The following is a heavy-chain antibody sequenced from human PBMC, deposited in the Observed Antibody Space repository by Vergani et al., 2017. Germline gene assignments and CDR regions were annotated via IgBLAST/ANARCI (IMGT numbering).Heavy chain of an antibody. CDR2: INHSGTI. CDR3: ARNPYCGGDCYSDAFDI. CDR1: GGSLSGYY. V-gene: IGHV4-34*01. J-gene: IGHJ3*02. D-gene: IGHD2-21*02. Sequence: QVQLQQWGPGLLKPSETLSLTCAVYGGSLSGYYWSWIRLAPGKGLEWIGEINHSGTINYNPTLKSPFNVSIDTSRDHFSLKLRSVSAADTAVYFCARNPYCGGDCYSDAFDIWGQGTMVTVSS.